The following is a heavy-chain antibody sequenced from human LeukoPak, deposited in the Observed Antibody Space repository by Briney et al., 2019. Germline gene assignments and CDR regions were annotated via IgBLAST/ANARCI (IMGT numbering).Heavy chain of an antibody. CDR2: IYTSGST. V-gene: IGHV4-4*07. J-gene: IGHJ3*02. Sequence: SETLSRTCTGSGGSISSYYWSWIRQRAGKGLEWFGSIYTSGSTNYNPSLKSRVTMSVDTSKNQFSLKLSSVTAADTAVYYCARDISITMIVVVTEDAFDIWGQGTMVTASS. D-gene: IGHD3-22*01. CDR3: ARDISITMIVVVTEDAFDI. CDR1: GGSISSYY.